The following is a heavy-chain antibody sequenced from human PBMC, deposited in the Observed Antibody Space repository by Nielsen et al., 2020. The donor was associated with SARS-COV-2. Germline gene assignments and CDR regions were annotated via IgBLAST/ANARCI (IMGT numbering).Heavy chain of an antibody. CDR2: IYPGDSDT. D-gene: IGHD2-2*01. J-gene: IGHJ6*03. Sequence: VRQMPGKGLEWMGIIYPGDSDTRYSPSFQGQVTISADKSISTAYLQWSSLKASDTAMYYCAGHKLEDIVVVPANYYYYMDVWGKGTTVTVSS. V-gene: IGHV5-51*01. CDR3: AGHKLEDIVVVPANYYYYMDV.